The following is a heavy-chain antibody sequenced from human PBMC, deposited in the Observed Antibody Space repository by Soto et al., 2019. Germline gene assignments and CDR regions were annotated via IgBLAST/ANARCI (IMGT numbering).Heavy chain of an antibody. CDR3: AKKATVTTTGVYNWFDP. V-gene: IGHV4-34*01. CDR2: INHSGST. Sequence: QVQLQQWGAGLLRPSETLSLTCAVYGGSFSGYYWSWIRKPPGKGLEWIGEINHSGSTNYNPSLKSRVTIPVDTSKNQFSLKLSSVTAADTAVYYCAKKATVTTTGVYNWFDPWGQGTLVTVSS. J-gene: IGHJ5*02. CDR1: GGSFSGYY. D-gene: IGHD4-17*01.